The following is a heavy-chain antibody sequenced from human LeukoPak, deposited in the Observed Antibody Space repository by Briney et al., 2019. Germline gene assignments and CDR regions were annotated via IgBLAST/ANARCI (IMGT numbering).Heavy chain of an antibody. Sequence: GGSLRLSCAASGFIFSNYAMHWVRQAPGKGLEYVSTISSNAYSTYYANSVKGRFTISRDNSKNTLFLQLGSQRVDDMAVYYCARGRYYDTSGYPSFDYWGQGTLVTVSS. J-gene: IGHJ4*02. V-gene: IGHV3-64*01. CDR2: ISSNAYST. D-gene: IGHD3-22*01. CDR1: GFIFSNYA. CDR3: ARGRYYDTSGYPSFDY.